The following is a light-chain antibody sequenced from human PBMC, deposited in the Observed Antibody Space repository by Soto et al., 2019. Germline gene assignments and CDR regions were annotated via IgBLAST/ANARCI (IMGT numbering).Light chain of an antibody. J-gene: IGKJ1*01. CDR3: QQHSNWPTWT. V-gene: IGKV3-11*01. CDR2: DAS. Sequence: EIVLPESPGTLSLPPGESAPLSCRASQSVSSYLAWYHQKPGQAHRILIYDASNRATGIPARFSGSGSGTDFTLTISSLEPEDFAVYYRQQHSNWPTWTFGQGTKVDIK. CDR1: QSVSSY.